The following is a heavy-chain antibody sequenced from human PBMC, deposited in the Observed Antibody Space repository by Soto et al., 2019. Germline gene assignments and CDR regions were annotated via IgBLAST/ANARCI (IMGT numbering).Heavy chain of an antibody. CDR2: IYYSGSI. J-gene: IGHJ3*02. CDR1: GASITGYY. V-gene: IGHV4-59*01. Sequence: PSETLSLTCNVSGASITGYYWSWIRQPPGKGLEWIGYIYYSGSINYNPSLKSRVTILLDTPNNQFSLKLRSVTAADTAVYYCARASGPLVFDIWGQGTMVTVSS. D-gene: IGHD6-6*01. CDR3: ARASGPLVFDI.